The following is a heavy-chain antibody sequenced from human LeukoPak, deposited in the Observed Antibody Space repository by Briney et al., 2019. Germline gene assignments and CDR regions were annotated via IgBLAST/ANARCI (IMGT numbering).Heavy chain of an antibody. CDR1: GFTFSNFW. CDR3: GRGGNWNDF. CDR2: IKQDGSEK. V-gene: IGHV3-7*03. Sequence: GGSLRLSCAASGFTFSNFWMSWVRQAPGKGLEWVANIKQDGSEKNYVESVRGRFTISKDNARDSLDLQMNALRADDTAVYYCGRGGNWNDFWGQGTLLIVSS. D-gene: IGHD1-1*01. J-gene: IGHJ4*02.